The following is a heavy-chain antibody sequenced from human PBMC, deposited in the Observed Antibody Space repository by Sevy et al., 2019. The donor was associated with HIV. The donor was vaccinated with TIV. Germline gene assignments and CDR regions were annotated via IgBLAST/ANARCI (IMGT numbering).Heavy chain of an antibody. Sequence: GGSLRLSCAASGFTFTTYWMIWIRQAPGKGLEWVANINRDGTQKYYADSLKDRFTTSRDNAENSLYLQMDSLGAEDTALYYCGRGSSGPSVVDLWGQGTLVTVSS. D-gene: IGHD3-22*01. CDR1: GFTFTTYW. CDR2: INRDGTQK. CDR3: GRGSSGPSVVDL. J-gene: IGHJ5*02. V-gene: IGHV3-7*01.